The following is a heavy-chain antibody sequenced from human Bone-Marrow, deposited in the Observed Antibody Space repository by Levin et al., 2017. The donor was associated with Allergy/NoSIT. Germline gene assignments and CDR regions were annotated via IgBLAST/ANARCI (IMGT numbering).Heavy chain of an antibody. CDR3: ARGAPYSSGWYGGVGY. CDR2: MNPNSGNT. Sequence: ASVKVSCKASGYTFTSYDINWVRQATGQGLEWMGWMNPNSGNTGYAQKFQGRVTMTRNTSISTAYMELSSLRSEDTAVYYCARGAPYSSGWYGGVGYWGQGTLVTVSS. J-gene: IGHJ4*02. CDR1: GYTFTSYD. V-gene: IGHV1-8*01. D-gene: IGHD6-19*01.